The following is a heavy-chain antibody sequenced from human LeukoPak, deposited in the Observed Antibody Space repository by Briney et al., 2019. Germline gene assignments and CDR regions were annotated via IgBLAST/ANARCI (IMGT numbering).Heavy chain of an antibody. CDR1: GYTFTSYY. D-gene: IGHD6-19*01. Sequence: GASVKVSCKASGYTFTSYYMHWVRQAPGQGLEWMGIINPSGGSTSYAQKFQGRVTMTRDTSTSTVYMELSSVTAADTAVYYCARGDSSGWYYDYWGQGTLVTVSS. V-gene: IGHV1-46*01. J-gene: IGHJ4*02. CDR2: INPSGGST. CDR3: ARGDSSGWYYDY.